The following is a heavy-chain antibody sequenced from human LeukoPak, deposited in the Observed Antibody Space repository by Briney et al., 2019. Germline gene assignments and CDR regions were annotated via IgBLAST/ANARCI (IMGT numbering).Heavy chain of an antibody. CDR3: ARTSGDDYGDYGPFDI. CDR1: GFTFDDYA. CDR2: ISWNSGSI. J-gene: IGHJ3*02. V-gene: IGHV3-9*01. D-gene: IGHD4-17*01. Sequence: GGSLRLSCAASGFTFDDYAMHWVRQAPGKGLEWVSGISWNSGSIGYADSVKGRFTISRDNSKNTLYLQMNSLRAEDTAVYYCARTSGDDYGDYGPFDIRGQGTMVTVSS.